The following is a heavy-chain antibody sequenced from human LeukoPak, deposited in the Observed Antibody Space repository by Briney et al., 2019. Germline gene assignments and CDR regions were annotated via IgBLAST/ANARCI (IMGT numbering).Heavy chain of an antibody. J-gene: IGHJ4*02. D-gene: IGHD1-26*01. Sequence: PGGSLRLSCAASGFTFSNYAMSWVRQAPGKGLEWVSGISGSGGSTYYADSVKGRFTISRDNSKNTPFLQMNSLRAEDTAVYYCAKGSGSYRFDYWGQGTLVTVSS. CDR3: AKGSGSYRFDY. CDR2: ISGSGGST. CDR1: GFTFSNYA. V-gene: IGHV3-23*01.